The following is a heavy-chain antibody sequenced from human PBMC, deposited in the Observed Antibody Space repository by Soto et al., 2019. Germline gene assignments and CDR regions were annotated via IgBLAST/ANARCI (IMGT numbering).Heavy chain of an antibody. D-gene: IGHD1-1*01. CDR2: IYATGTT. Sequence: SETLSLTCTVSGASISGFYWSWIRKSAGKGLEWIGRIYATGTTDYNPSLKSRVMMSVDTSKKQFSLKLRSETAADTAVYYCVRDGTKTLRDWFDPWGQGMSVTVSS. CDR3: VRDGTKTLRDWFDP. V-gene: IGHV4-4*07. J-gene: IGHJ5*02. CDR1: GASISGFY.